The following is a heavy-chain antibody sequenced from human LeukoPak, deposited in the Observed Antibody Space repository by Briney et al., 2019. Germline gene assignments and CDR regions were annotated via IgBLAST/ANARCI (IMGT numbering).Heavy chain of an antibody. V-gene: IGHV3-11*05. CDR3: ARVLTYYYGSGSPSYYYYYYGMDV. J-gene: IGHJ6*02. D-gene: IGHD3-10*01. CDR2: ISSSSSYT. CDR1: GFTFSDYY. Sequence: PGGSLRLSCAASGFTFSDYYMSWIRQAPGKGLEWVSYISSSSSYTNYADCVKGRFTISRDNDKNSLYLQMNSLRAEDTAVYYCARVLTYYYGSGSPSYYYYYYGMDVWGQGTTVTVSS.